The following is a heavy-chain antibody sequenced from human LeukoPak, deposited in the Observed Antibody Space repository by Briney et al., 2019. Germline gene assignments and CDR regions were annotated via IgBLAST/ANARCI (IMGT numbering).Heavy chain of an antibody. J-gene: IGHJ4*02. CDR1: GGTFSSYA. CDR3: ARDIVVVPAAISLDY. CDR2: ISAYNGNT. D-gene: IGHD2-2*02. Sequence: ASVKVSCKASGGTFSSYAISWVRQAPGQGLEWMGWISAYNGNTNYAQKLQGRVTMTTDTSTSTAYMELRSLRSDDTAVYYCARDIVVVPAAISLDYWGQGTLVTVSS. V-gene: IGHV1-18*01.